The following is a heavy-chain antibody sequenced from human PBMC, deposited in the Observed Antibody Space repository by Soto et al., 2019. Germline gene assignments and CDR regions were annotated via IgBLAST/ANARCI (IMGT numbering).Heavy chain of an antibody. CDR3: ARDYYDFWSGYFKYNWFDP. CDR1: GATFSSYA. V-gene: IGHV1-69*01. D-gene: IGHD3-3*01. J-gene: IGHJ5*02. CDR2: IIPIFGTA. Sequence: QVQLVQSGAEVKKPGSSVKVSCKASGATFSSYAISWVRQAPGQGLEWMGGIIPIFGTANYAQKFQGRVTITADESTSTAYMELSSLRSEDTAVYYCARDYYDFWSGYFKYNWFDPWGQGTLVTVSS.